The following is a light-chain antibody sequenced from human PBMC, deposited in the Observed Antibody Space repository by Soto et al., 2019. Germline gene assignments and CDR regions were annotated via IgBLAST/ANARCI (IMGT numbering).Light chain of an antibody. CDR3: QQHKSYPRT. Sequence: DIQMTQSPSTLSASVGDRVTITCRASQIIDIALAWYQQKPGKAPKVLIYRASNLERGVPSRFSGSGSGTEFTLAISSLQPDDFATYYCQQHKSYPRTLGLGTKVELK. J-gene: IGKJ1*01. CDR2: RAS. V-gene: IGKV1-5*03. CDR1: QIIDIA.